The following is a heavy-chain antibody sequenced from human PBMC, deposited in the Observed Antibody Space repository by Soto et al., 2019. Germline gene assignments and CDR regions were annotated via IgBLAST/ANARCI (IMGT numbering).Heavy chain of an antibody. Sequence: QVQLVESGGGVVQPGRSLRLSCAASGFSFGSFAMHWVRQAPGTGLEWVAIIWYDGSNKYYADSVKGRFTISRDNSKNTLYLQMNSLSDEDTAVYYCAKGYRQCSEWGQGTLVTVSS. J-gene: IGHJ4*02. D-gene: IGHD5-18*01. CDR1: GFSFGSFA. CDR2: IWYDGSNK. CDR3: AKGYRQCSE. V-gene: IGHV3-33*06.